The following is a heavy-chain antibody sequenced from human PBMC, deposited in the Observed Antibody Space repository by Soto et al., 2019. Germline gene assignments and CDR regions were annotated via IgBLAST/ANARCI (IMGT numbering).Heavy chain of an antibody. Sequence: PSETLSLTCTVSGGSVSSGSYYWSWIRQPPGKGLEWIGYIYYSGSTNYNPSLKSRVTISVDTSKNQFSLKLSSVTAADTAVYYCARWEYCISTSCYYSDYWGQGTLVTVSS. J-gene: IGHJ4*02. CDR3: ARWEYCISTSCYYSDY. D-gene: IGHD2-2*01. V-gene: IGHV4-61*01. CDR2: IYYSGST. CDR1: GGSVSSGSYY.